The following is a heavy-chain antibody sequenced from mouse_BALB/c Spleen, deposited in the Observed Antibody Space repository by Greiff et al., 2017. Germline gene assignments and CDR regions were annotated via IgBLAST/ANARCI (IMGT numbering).Heavy chain of an antibody. Sequence: LVKTGASVKISCKASGYSFTGYYMHWVKQSHGKSLEWIGYISCYNGATSYNQKFKGKATFTVDTSSSTAYMQFNSLTSEDSAVYYCARFPIATVVAPVAMDYWGQGTSVTGSA. J-gene: IGHJ4*01. CDR1: GYSFTGYY. V-gene: IGHV1S34*01. CDR2: ISCYNGAT. D-gene: IGHD1-1*01. CDR3: ARFPIATVVAPVAMDY.